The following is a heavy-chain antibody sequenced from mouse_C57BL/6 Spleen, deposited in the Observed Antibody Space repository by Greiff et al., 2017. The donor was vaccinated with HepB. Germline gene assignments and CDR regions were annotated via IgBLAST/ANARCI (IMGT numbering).Heavy chain of an antibody. CDR2: ISDGGSYT. CDR3: ARSYGNYVWYFDV. V-gene: IGHV5-4*03. J-gene: IGHJ1*03. CDR1: GFTFSSYA. D-gene: IGHD2-10*02. Sequence: DVMLVESGGGLVKPGGSLKLSCAASGFTFSSYAMSWVRQTPEKRLEWVATISDGGSYTYYPDNVKGRFTISRDNAKNNLYLQMSHLKSEDTAMYYCARSYGNYVWYFDVWGTGTTVTVSS.